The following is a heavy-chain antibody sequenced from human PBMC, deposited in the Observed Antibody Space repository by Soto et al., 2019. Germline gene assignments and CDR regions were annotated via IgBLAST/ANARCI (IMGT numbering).Heavy chain of an antibody. Sequence: EVQLVESGGGLVKPGGSLRLSCAASGFTFSNAWMSWVRQAPGKGLEWVSTILVDGRTFYVDSVKGRFTISRDSSQNTVYLQMNSLTAGDTALYYCAKATATGGGAFDICGQGTMVTVSS. CDR3: AKATATGGGAFDI. J-gene: IGHJ3*02. V-gene: IGHV3-23*04. CDR1: GFTFSNAW. D-gene: IGHD2-8*02. CDR2: ILVDGRT.